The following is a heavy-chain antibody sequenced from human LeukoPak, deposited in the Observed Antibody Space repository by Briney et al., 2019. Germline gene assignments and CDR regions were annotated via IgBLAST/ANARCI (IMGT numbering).Heavy chain of an antibody. V-gene: IGHV5-51*01. Sequence: GGALKISFKGSGYSFTSYWIGWVRQMPGKGLEWMGIIYPGDSDTRYSPSFQGQVTISADKSITTAYLQWSSLKASATAMYYCVRLNRGSAYYYYGMDVWGQGTTVTVSS. J-gene: IGHJ6*02. CDR2: IYPGDSDT. CDR3: VRLNRGSAYYYYGMDV. D-gene: IGHD7-27*01. CDR1: GYSFTSYW.